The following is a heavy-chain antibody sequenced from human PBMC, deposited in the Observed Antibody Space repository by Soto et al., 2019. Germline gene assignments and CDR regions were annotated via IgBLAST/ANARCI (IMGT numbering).Heavy chain of an antibody. CDR2: ISYDGSTR. CDR3: ARAHGGTIFGVVIITVYYYGMDV. Sequence: SLRLSCEDSGFTFRIYGMHWVRPGPGKWLEWLVVISYDGSTRYYGDCVQGRFTLSRDNSKNTLYLQMNSRRAEDTAVYYCARAHGGTIFGVVIITVYYYGMDVCGQGATVTVSS. V-gene: IGHV3-30*03. J-gene: IGHJ6*02. CDR1: GFTFRIYG. D-gene: IGHD3-3*01.